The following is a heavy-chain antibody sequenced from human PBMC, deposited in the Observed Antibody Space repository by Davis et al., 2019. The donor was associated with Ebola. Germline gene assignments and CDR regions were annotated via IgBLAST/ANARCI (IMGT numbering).Heavy chain of an antibody. Sequence: AASVKVSCKASGYTFTSYYMHWMRQAPGQGLEWMGIINPSGGSTSYAQKFQGRVTMTRDTSTSTVYMELSSLRSEDTAVYYCARSRRYRSSSPDAFDIWGQGTMVTVSS. CDR1: GYTFTSYY. D-gene: IGHD6-6*01. V-gene: IGHV1-46*01. CDR3: ARSRRYRSSSPDAFDI. J-gene: IGHJ3*02. CDR2: INPSGGST.